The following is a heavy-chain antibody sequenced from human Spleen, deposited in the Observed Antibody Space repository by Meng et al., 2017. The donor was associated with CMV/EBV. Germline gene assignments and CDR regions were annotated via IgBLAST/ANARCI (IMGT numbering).Heavy chain of an antibody. CDR1: GYPLTDYY. Sequence: KASGYPLTDYYMPWVRQAPGQGLEWMGWIIPDSGGTNYARKFRGRVTMTRDTSISTAYMELNRLRSDDTTVYYCARGKTRDGYNFVYWGQGTLVTVSS. D-gene: IGHD5-24*01. J-gene: IGHJ4*02. V-gene: IGHV1-2*02. CDR3: ARGKTRDGYNFVY. CDR2: IIPDSGGT.